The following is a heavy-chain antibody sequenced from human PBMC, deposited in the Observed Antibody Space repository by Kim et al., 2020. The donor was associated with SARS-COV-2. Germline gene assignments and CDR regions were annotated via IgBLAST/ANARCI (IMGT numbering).Heavy chain of an antibody. J-gene: IGHJ5*02. CDR3: ARGQAAHWFDP. Sequence: TTYHPSLKSRVTISVDTSKNQFSLKLSSVTAADTAVYYCARGQAAHWFDPWGQGTLVTVSS. D-gene: IGHD6-6*01. V-gene: IGHV4-59*09. CDR2: T.